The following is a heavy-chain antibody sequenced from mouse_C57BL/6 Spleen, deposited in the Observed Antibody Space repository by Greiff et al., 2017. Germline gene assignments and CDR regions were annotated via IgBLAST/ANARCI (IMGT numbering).Heavy chain of an antibody. CDR1: GFTFSDYY. J-gene: IGHJ2*01. V-gene: IGHV5-16*01. Sequence: EVKLMESEGGFVQPGSSLKLSCTASGFTFSDYYMAWVRQVPDTGLEWVANIIFDGSSTSYLDSLKSRFIISRDNAKNTLYLQLSSLKSEETATYYCAKDGTWFDYWGQGTTLTVSS. CDR2: IIFDGSST. D-gene: IGHD4-1*01. CDR3: AKDGTWFDY.